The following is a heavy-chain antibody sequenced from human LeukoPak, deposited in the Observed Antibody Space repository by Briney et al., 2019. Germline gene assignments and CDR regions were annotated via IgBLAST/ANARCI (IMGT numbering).Heavy chain of an antibody. CDR1: GFTPSGYE. J-gene: IGHJ3*02. CDR3: ARALPSPLYSGSYADAFDI. Sequence: PGGSLRLSCAASGFTPSGYETNWVRQAPGKGLEWVSSISSSSSYIYYADSVKGRFTISRDNAKNSLYLQMNSLRAEDTAVYYCARALPSPLYSGSYADAFDIWGQGTMVTVSS. CDR2: ISSSSSYI. V-gene: IGHV3-21*01. D-gene: IGHD1-26*01.